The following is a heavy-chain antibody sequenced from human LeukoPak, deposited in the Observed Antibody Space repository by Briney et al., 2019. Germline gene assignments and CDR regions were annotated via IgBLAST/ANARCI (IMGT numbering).Heavy chain of an antibody. CDR3: ARGRRYCTNGVCYSPKRGYYYYMDV. J-gene: IGHJ6*03. D-gene: IGHD2-8*01. CDR2: INHSGST. V-gene: IGHV4-34*01. Sequence: SETLSLTCAVYGGSFSGYYWSWIRQPPGKGLEWIGEINHSGSTNYNPSLKSRVTISVDTSKNQFSLKLSSVTAADTAVYYCARGRRYCTNGVCYSPKRGYYYYMDVWGKGTTVTVSS. CDR1: GGSFSGYY.